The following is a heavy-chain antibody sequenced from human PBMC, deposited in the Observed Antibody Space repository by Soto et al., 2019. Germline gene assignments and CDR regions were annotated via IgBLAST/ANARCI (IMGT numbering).Heavy chain of an antibody. J-gene: IGHJ4*02. CDR1: GFTFSSYG. Sequence: QVQLVESGGGVVQPGRSLRLSCAASGFTFSSYGMHWVRQAPGKGLEWVAVISYDGSNKYHADSVKGRFTISRDNSKHALYLQMNSLRAEDTAVYYCANGDGCLTFDYWGQGTLVTVSS. CDR3: ANGDGCLTFDY. CDR2: ISYDGSNK. D-gene: IGHD4-17*01. V-gene: IGHV3-30*18.